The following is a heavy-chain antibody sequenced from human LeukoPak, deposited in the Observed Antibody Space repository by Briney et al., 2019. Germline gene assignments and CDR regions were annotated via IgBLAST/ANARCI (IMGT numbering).Heavy chain of an antibody. CDR3: ARGETSSYDY. V-gene: IGHV3-53*01. CDR2: IYSGGNT. J-gene: IGHJ4*02. CDR1: GFTVSINY. D-gene: IGHD2-2*01. Sequence: GGSLRLSCAASGFTVSINYMSWVRQAPGKGLEWVSVIYSGGNTYYADSVKGRFTISKDNSKNTVYLQMNSLRAEDTSVYYCARGETSSYDYWGQGTLVTVSS.